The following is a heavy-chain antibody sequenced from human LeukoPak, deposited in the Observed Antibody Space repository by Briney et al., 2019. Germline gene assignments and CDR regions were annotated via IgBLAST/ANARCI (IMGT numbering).Heavy chain of an antibody. D-gene: IGHD3-9*01. CDR2: ISGTGGNT. CDR3: ARDLGPDNSDY. Sequence: GGSLRLSCAASGFPFSSYAMSWVRQAPGKGLEWVSGISGTGGNTYYADSVKGRFTISRDNSKNTLYLQMNSLRADDTAVYYCARDLGPDNSDYWGQGTLVTVSS. CDR1: GFPFSSYA. V-gene: IGHV3-23*01. J-gene: IGHJ4*02.